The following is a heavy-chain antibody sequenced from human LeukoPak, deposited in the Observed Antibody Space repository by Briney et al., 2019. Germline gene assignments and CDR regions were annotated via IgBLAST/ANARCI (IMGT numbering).Heavy chain of an antibody. D-gene: IGHD6-13*01. CDR2: INAGNGNT. Sequence: APVKVSCKASGYTFTSYAMHWVRQAPGQRLEWMGWINAGNGNTKYSQKFQGRVTITRDTSASTVYLELSSLRSEDTAVYYCARYNNNWCFDYWGQGTPVTVSS. CDR3: ARYNNNWCFDY. V-gene: IGHV1-3*01. CDR1: GYTFTSYA. J-gene: IGHJ4*02.